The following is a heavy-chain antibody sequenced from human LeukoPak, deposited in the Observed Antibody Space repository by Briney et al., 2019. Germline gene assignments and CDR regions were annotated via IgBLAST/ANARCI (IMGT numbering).Heavy chain of an antibody. V-gene: IGHV3-30*03. CDR3: ARDFRSQDAFDI. CDR1: GFTFSNYG. CDR2: ISYDGSNK. Sequence: GGSLRLSCAASGFTFSNYGMHWVRQAPGKGLEWVAVISYDGSNKYYADSVKGRFTISRDNAKNSLYLQMNSLRAEDTAVYYCARDFRSQDAFDIWGQGTMVTVSS. J-gene: IGHJ3*02.